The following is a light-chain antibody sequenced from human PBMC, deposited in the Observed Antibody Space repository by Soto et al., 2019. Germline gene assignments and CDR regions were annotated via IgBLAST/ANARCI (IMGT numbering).Light chain of an antibody. CDR3: QQVKTYPRT. Sequence: DIQLTQSPSLLSASVGDRVTITCRASQGISSYLAWYQQKPGKAPKLLIYEESTLHSGVPSRFSGRKSGTQFTLTIDSLQPEDFATYYCQQVKTYPRTFGGGTKVEIK. CDR2: EES. J-gene: IGKJ4*01. V-gene: IGKV1-9*01. CDR1: QGISSY.